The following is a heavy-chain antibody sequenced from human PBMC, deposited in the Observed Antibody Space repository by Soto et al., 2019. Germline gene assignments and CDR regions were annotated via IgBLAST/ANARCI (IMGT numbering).Heavy chain of an antibody. CDR1: GFILTNHA. CDR2: MTTFITYI. CDR3: TRDLGMSC. V-gene: IGHV3-21*06. Sequence: GSLRLSCATSGFILTNHAMNWVRHTPDNWLGCFSTMTTFITYIDYTDSVKGRVTISRDEAKNSLYLQMNSLKVEDTALYYCTRDLGMSCWGQGT. D-gene: IGHD1-26*01. J-gene: IGHJ1*01.